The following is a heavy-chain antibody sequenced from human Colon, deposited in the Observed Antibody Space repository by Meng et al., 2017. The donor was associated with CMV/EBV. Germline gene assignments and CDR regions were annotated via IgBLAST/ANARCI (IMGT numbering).Heavy chain of an antibody. V-gene: IGHV1-69*12. CDR1: TCTFTSYP. Sequence: QVQVEQSVAEMKTQGSSVKGSCKASTCTFTSYPISWVRQGPGQGFEWVGGIITISGTTDYAQKFQGRVTITADESTSTAYMKMSNLTSEDTAIYYCARVICGGDCYLDYWGRGTLVTVSS. J-gene: IGHJ4*02. CDR3: ARVICGGDCYLDY. D-gene: IGHD2-21*02. CDR2: IITISGTT.